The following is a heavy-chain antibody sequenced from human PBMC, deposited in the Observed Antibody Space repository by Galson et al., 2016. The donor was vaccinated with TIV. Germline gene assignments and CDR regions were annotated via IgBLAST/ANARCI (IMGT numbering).Heavy chain of an antibody. J-gene: IGHJ4*02. D-gene: IGHD3-3*01. CDR2: ILTGGTIM. Sequence: SLRLSCAASGFTFRDYCMSWIRQAPGKGLEWISNILTGGTIMYYADSVKGRFTISRDNAKNSLYLQMNSLRAEDTAVYYCARFWSGYFDYWGQGILVTVSS. CDR1: GFTFRDYC. V-gene: IGHV3-11*01. CDR3: ARFWSGYFDY.